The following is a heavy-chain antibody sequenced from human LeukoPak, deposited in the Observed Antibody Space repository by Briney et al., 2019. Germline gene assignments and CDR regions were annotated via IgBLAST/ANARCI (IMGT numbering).Heavy chain of an antibody. V-gene: IGHV3-48*04. CDR3: ARYGAKDYYYGMDV. Sequence: GGSLRLSCAASGFTFSSYSMNWVRQAPGKGLEWVSYISSSSSTIYCADSVKGRFTISRDNAKNSLYLRMNSLRAEDTAVYYCARYGAKDYYYGMDVWGQGTTVTVSS. J-gene: IGHJ6*02. CDR2: ISSSSSTI. D-gene: IGHD4-17*01. CDR1: GFTFSSYS.